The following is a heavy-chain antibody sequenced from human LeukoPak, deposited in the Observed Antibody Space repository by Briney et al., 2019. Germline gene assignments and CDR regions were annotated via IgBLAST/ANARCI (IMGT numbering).Heavy chain of an antibody. D-gene: IGHD3-22*01. CDR2: INHSGST. CDR1: GGSFSGYY. V-gene: IGHV4-34*01. Sequence: SETLSLTCAVYGGSFSGYYWSWIRQPPGKGLEWIGEINHSGSTNYNPSLKSRVTISVDTSKSQFSLKLSSVTAADTAVYYCARGAKRSITMIVMVMPGFQHWGQGTLVTVSS. J-gene: IGHJ1*01. CDR3: ARGAKRSITMIVMVMPGFQH.